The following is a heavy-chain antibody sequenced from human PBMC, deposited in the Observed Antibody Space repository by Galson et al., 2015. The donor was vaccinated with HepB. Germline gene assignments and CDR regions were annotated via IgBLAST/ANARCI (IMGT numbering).Heavy chain of an antibody. J-gene: IGHJ6*03. CDR3: AKSARDLGDYYYMDV. D-gene: IGHD3-10*01. Sequence: SLRLSCAASGFSFSSYGMHWVRQAPGKGLEWVAVISFDGTKKYYTDSLKGRLTISRDNSKNTPYLQMISLRAEDTAVYYCAKSARDLGDYYYMDVWGKGTTVTVSS. V-gene: IGHV3-30*18. CDR1: GFSFSSYG. CDR2: ISFDGTKK.